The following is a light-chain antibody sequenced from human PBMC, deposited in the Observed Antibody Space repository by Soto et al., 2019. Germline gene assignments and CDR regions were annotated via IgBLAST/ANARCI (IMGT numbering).Light chain of an antibody. CDR3: SSYTSSSTYV. Sequence: QSVLTQPGSVSGSPGQSITISCTGTSSDVGGYNYVSWYQQHPGKAPKLMIYEVSSRPSGVSNRFSGSKSGNTASLTISGLQAEDEADYYCSSYTSSSTYVFGTGTKVTVL. J-gene: IGLJ1*01. V-gene: IGLV2-14*01. CDR2: EVS. CDR1: SSDVGGYNY.